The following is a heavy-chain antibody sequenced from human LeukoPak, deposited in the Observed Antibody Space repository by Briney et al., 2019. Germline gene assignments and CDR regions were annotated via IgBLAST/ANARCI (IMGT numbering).Heavy chain of an antibody. CDR3: ARVRRYLGGIVVVPASLGWFDP. V-gene: IGHV4-34*01. Sequence: KPSETLYLTCAVYGGSFSGYYWSRIRQPPGKGLEWIGEINHSGSTNYNPSLKSRVTISVDTSKSQFALKLSSVAAADPAVYYCARVRRYLGGIVVVPASLGWFDPWGQGTLVTVSS. CDR1: GGSFSGYY. D-gene: IGHD2-2*01. CDR2: INHSGST. J-gene: IGHJ5*02.